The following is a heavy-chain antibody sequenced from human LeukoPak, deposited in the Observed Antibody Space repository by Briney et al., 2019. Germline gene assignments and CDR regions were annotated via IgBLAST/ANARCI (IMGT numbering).Heavy chain of an antibody. D-gene: IGHD6-13*01. CDR1: GGSISNSRYY. Sequence: SETLSLTCTVSGGSISNSRYYWDWIRQPPGKGLEWIGSIYYSGSTYYNPSLKSRVTISVDTSKNQFSLKLGSVTAADTAVYYCARSRVSSSPDDNWFDPWGQGTLVTVSS. CDR3: ARSRVSSSPDDNWFDP. CDR2: IYYSGST. J-gene: IGHJ5*02. V-gene: IGHV4-39*07.